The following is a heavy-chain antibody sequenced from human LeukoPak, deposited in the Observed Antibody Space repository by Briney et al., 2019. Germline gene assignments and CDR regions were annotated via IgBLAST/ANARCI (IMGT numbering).Heavy chain of an antibody. D-gene: IGHD3-16*02. CDR1: GYTFTGYY. V-gene: IGHV1-2*06. CDR3: ARDRYYDYVWGSYRYTGVDY. Sequence: ASVKVSCKASGYTFTGYYMHWVRQAPGQGLEWMGRINLNSGGTNYAQKFQGRVTMTRDTSISTAYMELSRLRSDDTAVYYCARDRYYDYVWGSYRYTGVDYWGQGTLVTVSS. J-gene: IGHJ4*02. CDR2: INLNSGGT.